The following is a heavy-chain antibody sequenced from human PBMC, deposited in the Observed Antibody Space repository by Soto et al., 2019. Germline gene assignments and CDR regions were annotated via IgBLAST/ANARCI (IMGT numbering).Heavy chain of an antibody. CDR1: GYTCSDYY. J-gene: IGHJ4*02. CDR2: IDTSGTKI. D-gene: IGHD3-3*01. V-gene: IGHV3-11*01. Sequence: VGSLRLSCAASGYTCSDYYMSWIRQAPGKGLEWISYIDTSGTKIYYADSVKGRFTITRDNAKNSLYLEMNSLRDEDTAVYYCASHYDMWSGYLSPVDYWGQGTLVTVSS. CDR3: ASHYDMWSGYLSPVDY.